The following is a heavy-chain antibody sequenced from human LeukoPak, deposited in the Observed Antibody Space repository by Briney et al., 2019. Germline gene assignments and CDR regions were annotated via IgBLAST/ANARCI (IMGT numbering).Heavy chain of an antibody. Sequence: GGSLRLSCEASGFTFSNHGMNWFRQAPGKGLEWLSGVSPPGGGTYYADSVKGRFTISRDDSKNTLSLQMNSLRVEDTAVYYCARDLAWGAFDYWGQGTLVTVSS. D-gene: IGHD7-27*01. CDR3: ARDLAWGAFDY. J-gene: IGHJ4*02. CDR2: VSPPGGGT. CDR1: GFTFSNHG. V-gene: IGHV3-23*01.